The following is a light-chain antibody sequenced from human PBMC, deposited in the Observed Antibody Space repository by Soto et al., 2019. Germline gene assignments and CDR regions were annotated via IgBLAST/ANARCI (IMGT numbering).Light chain of an antibody. Sequence: DIQMTQSPSSLSTSVGDRVTITCRASQGISNYLAWYQQKPGTVPELLIYDAFTLQSGVPSRFSGSGSGTDFTLTISSLQPGDVATYYCQKYNSDPLTFGGGTKVDIK. J-gene: IGKJ4*01. CDR2: DAF. CDR1: QGISNY. CDR3: QKYNSDPLT. V-gene: IGKV1-27*01.